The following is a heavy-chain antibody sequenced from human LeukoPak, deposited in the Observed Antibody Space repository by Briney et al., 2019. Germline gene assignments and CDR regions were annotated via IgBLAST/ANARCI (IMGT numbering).Heavy chain of an antibody. J-gene: IGHJ4*02. CDR3: ARRDSGTYAY. CDR1: GGSISSGGYS. CDR2: IYHSGST. V-gene: IGHV4-30-2*01. Sequence: SETLSLTCAVSGGSISSGGYSWRWLRQPPGKGLEWIGYIYHSGSTYYNPSLKSRVTISVDRSKNQFSLKVSSVTAADTAVYYCARRDSGTYAYWGQGSLVTVSS. D-gene: IGHD3-10*01.